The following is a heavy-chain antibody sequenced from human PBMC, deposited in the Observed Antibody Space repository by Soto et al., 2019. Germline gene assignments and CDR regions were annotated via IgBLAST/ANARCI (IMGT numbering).Heavy chain of an antibody. J-gene: IGHJ4*02. CDR2: LSGSGGTT. CDR3: AKQRADYGSGADTFYFDS. CDR1: GVTLSNYA. V-gene: IGHV3-23*01. Sequence: LILSCTVSGVTLSNYAINWVRHARVKLREWVSSLSGSGGTTYYADSVKGRFIISRDNSKNTLYLLMNSLRAEDTALYYCAKQRADYGSGADTFYFDSWGQGALVTVSS. D-gene: IGHD3-10*01.